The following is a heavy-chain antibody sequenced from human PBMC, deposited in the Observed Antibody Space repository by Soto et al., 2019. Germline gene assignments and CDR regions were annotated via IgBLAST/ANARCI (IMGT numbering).Heavy chain of an antibody. D-gene: IGHD6-19*01. Sequence: QVQLVQSGAEVKKPGSSVKVSCKASGGTFSSYAISWVRQAPGQGLEWMGGIIPIFGTANYAQKFQGRVTITADESTSTAYMELSSLRSEDTAVYYCARPSPQWLVSVKVYYYGMAVWGHGTTVTVSS. CDR3: ARPSPQWLVSVKVYYYGMAV. CDR1: GGTFSSYA. J-gene: IGHJ6*02. CDR2: IIPIFGTA. V-gene: IGHV1-69*01.